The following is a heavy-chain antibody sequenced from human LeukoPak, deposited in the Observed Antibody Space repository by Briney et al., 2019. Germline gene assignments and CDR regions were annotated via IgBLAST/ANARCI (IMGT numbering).Heavy chain of an antibody. CDR3: AADMIADDAFDI. D-gene: IGHD3-22*01. CDR1: GFAFTSSA. Sequence: GAPVKVSCKASGFAFTSSAMQWVRQARGQRLEWIGWIVVGSGNTNYAQKFQERVTITRDMSTSTAYMELSSLRSEDTAVYYCAADMIADDAFDIWGQGTMVTVSS. CDR2: IVVGSGNT. J-gene: IGHJ3*02. V-gene: IGHV1-58*02.